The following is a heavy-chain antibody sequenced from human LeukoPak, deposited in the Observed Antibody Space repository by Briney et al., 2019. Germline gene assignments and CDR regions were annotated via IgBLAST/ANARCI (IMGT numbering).Heavy chain of an antibody. D-gene: IGHD6-19*01. CDR3: ARRGDSSGWYPPFDY. CDR1: GGSISSYY. Sequence: SETLSLTCTVSGGSISSYYWSWIRQPPGKGLEWIGYIYYSGSTNYNPSLKSRVTISVDTSKNQFSLKLSSVTAADTAVYYCARRGDSSGWYPPFDYWGQGTLVTVSS. V-gene: IGHV4-59*08. CDR2: IYYSGST. J-gene: IGHJ4*02.